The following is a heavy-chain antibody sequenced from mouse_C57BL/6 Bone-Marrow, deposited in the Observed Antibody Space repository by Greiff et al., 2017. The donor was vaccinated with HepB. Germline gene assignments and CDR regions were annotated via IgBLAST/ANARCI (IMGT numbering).Heavy chain of an antibody. V-gene: IGHV1-55*01. J-gene: IGHJ3*01. D-gene: IGHD3-2*02. CDR1: GYTFTSYW. CDR2: IYPGRGST. CDR3: ARRDSSGYEAWFAY. Sequence: QVHVKQPGAELVKPGASVKMSCKASGYTFTSYWITWVKQRPGQGLEWIGDIYPGRGSTNYNEKFKSKATLTVDTSSSTAYMQLSSLTSEDSAVYYCARRDSSGYEAWFAYWGQGTLVTVSA.